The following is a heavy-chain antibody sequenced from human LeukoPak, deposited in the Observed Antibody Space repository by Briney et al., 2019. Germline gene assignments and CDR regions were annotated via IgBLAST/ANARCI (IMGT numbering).Heavy chain of an antibody. CDR1: GFTFSSYG. CDR2: ISNDGSNK. CDR3: AKERAYVLDP. V-gene: IGHV3-30*18. Sequence: GRSLRLSCAASGFTFSSYGMHWVRQAPGKGLEWVAVISNDGSNKYYADSVKGRFTTSRDNSKNTLYLQMNSLRAEDTAVYYCAKERAYVLDPWGQGTLVTVSS. J-gene: IGHJ5*02. D-gene: IGHD3-16*01.